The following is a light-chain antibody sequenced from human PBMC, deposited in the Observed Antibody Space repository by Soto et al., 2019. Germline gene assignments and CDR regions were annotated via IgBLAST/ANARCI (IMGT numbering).Light chain of an antibody. CDR1: SSDVGGYNY. CDR3: TSHAGSNTYV. CDR2: EVS. Sequence: QSALTQPPSASGSPGQSVTISCTGTSSDVGGYNYVSWYQQHPGKAPKLIISEVSKRPSGVPDRFSGSKSGNTASLTVSGLQAEDEADYYCTSHAGSNTYVFGPGTKLTVL. V-gene: IGLV2-8*01. J-gene: IGLJ1*01.